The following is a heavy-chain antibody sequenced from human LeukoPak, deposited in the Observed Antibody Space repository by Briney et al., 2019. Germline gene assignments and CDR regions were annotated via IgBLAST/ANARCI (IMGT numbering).Heavy chain of an antibody. CDR3: ARGRYCSSTSCHYFDY. D-gene: IGHD2-2*01. CDR1: GFTFITYD. CDR2: IRYDGSNT. Sequence: GGSLRLSCAASGFTFITYDMHWVRQAPGKGLEWVASIRYDGSNTYCADSVKGQFTISRDNSKNTLYLQMSSLRAEDTAVYYCARGRYCSSTSCHYFDYWGQGTLVTVSS. J-gene: IGHJ4*02. V-gene: IGHV3-30*02.